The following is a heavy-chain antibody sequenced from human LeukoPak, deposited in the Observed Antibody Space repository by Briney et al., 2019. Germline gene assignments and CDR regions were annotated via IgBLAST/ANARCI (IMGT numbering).Heavy chain of an antibody. V-gene: IGHV3-30*03. Sequence: GRSLRLSCAASGFTFSSYGMHWVRQAPGKGLEWVAVISYDGRNKYSADSVKGRFTISRDNSRNTLYLQMNSLRAEDTALYYCAREGSYSSSWYFDYWGQGTLVTVSS. J-gene: IGHJ4*02. CDR2: ISYDGRNK. CDR1: GFTFSSYG. CDR3: AREGSYSSSWYFDY. D-gene: IGHD6-13*01.